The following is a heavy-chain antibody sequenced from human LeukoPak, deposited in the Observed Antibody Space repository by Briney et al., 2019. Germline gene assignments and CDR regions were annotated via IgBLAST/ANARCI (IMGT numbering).Heavy chain of an antibody. Sequence: SETLSLTCTVSDYSISSCYYWGWIRQPPGKGLEGIGTMYHSGNTYYNPSLKSRVTISADTSKNQFSLKLSSVTAADTAVYYCARSVIVVHYFDYWGQGTLVTVSS. V-gene: IGHV4-38-2*02. D-gene: IGHD1-26*01. J-gene: IGHJ4*02. CDR1: DYSISSCYY. CDR2: MYHSGNT. CDR3: ARSVIVVHYFDY.